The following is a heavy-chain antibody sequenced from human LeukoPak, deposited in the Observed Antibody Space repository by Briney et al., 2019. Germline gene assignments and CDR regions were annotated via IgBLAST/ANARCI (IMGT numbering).Heavy chain of an antibody. V-gene: IGHV3-23*01. J-gene: IGHJ3*02. CDR2: ISASGGST. CDR1: GFTFTSYA. Sequence: PGGSLRLSCAASGFTFTSYAMSWVRQAPGKGLEWVSTISASGGSTYYADSVKGRFSISRDNSKNTLHLQMNSLRAEDTAVYYCAKGYCSGGSCYFGAFDIWGQGTMVTVSS. D-gene: IGHD2-15*01. CDR3: AKGYCSGGSCYFGAFDI.